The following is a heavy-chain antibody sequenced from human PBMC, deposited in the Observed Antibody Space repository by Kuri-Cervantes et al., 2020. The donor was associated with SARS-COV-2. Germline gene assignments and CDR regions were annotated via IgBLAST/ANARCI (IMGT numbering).Heavy chain of an antibody. CDR3: TRQGVDY. CDR1: GCTFSGSA. D-gene: IGHD2-8*01. CDR2: IRSKANSYAT. V-gene: IGHV3-73*01. J-gene: IGHJ4*02. Sequence: GEDPEFSCAASGCTFSGSAMHWVRQASGKGLECVGRIRSKANSYATAYAASVKGRFTISRDDSKNTAYLQMNSLKTEDTAVYYCTRQGVDYWGQGTLVTVSS.